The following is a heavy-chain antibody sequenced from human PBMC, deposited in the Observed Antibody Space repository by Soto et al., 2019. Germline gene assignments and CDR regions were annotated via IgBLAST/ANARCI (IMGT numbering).Heavy chain of an antibody. D-gene: IGHD3-10*01. J-gene: IGHJ4*02. Sequence: QVQLQESGPRLVKPSQTLSLTCTVSGGSISSGGYYWSWIRQHPGKGLEWIGYILYSGSTYYNPSLKSRVTISVDTSKNQFSLKLSSVTAADTAVYYCATYGSGSYKPTTFDYWGQGTLVTVSS. CDR1: GGSISSGGYY. CDR3: ATYGSGSYKPTTFDY. CDR2: ILYSGST. V-gene: IGHV4-31*03.